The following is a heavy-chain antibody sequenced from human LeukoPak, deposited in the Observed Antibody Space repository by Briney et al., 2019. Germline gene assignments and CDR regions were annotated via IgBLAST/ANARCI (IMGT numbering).Heavy chain of an antibody. J-gene: IGHJ4*02. CDR3: ARVSGDY. Sequence: GSLRLSCVVSGFIVINNYMTWVRQAPGKGLEGVSVIYSGGSTYYADSVKGRFTISRDLSKNTLYLQMDSLRAEDTAVYYCARVSGDYWGQGTLVTVSS. CDR2: IYSGGST. D-gene: IGHD1-26*01. V-gene: IGHV3-53*01. CDR1: GFIVINNY.